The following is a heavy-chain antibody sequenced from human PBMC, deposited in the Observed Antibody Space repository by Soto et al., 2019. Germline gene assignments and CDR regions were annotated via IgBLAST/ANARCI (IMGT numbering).Heavy chain of an antibody. D-gene: IGHD2-15*01. V-gene: IGHV1-18*01. CDR2: ISAYNGNT. J-gene: IGHJ6*02. CDR1: GYTFTNYG. Sequence: ASVKVSCKASGYTFTNYGISWVRQAPGQGLEWMGWISAYNGNTNYAQRLQGRVTMTTDTSTSTAFMELSSLKSEDTAVFYCARGYCSGGNCYSGMDVWGQGTMVTVSS. CDR3: ARGYCSGGNCYSGMDV.